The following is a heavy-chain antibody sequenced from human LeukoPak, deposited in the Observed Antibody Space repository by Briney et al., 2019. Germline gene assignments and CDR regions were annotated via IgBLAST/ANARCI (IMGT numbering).Heavy chain of an antibody. Sequence: PSETLSLTCTVSGGSISSYYWSWIRQPPGKGLEWIGYIYYSGSTNYNPSLKSRVTISVDTSKNQFSLKLSSVTAADTAVYYCARDSGYYDSSGFPFDYWGQGTLVTVSS. CDR1: GGSISSYY. CDR2: IYYSGST. CDR3: ARDSGYYDSSGFPFDY. D-gene: IGHD3-22*01. V-gene: IGHV4-59*01. J-gene: IGHJ4*02.